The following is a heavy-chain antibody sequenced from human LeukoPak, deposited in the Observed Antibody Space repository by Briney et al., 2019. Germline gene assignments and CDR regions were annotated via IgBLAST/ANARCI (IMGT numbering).Heavy chain of an antibody. CDR1: GFTFSSYA. CDR2: ISSNGGST. V-gene: IGHV3-64*01. Sequence: PGGSLRLSCAASGFTFSSYAMHWVRQAPGKGLEYVAAISSNGGSTYYANSVNGRFTISRDNSKNTLYLQMGSLRAEDMAVYYCASGIVAFDYWGQGTLVTVSS. CDR3: ASGIVAFDY. J-gene: IGHJ4*02. D-gene: IGHD5-12*01.